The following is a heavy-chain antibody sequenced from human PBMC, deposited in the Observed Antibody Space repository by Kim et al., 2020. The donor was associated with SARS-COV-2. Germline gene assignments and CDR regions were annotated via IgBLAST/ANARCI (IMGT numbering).Heavy chain of an antibody. CDR2: IYYSGST. J-gene: IGHJ6*02. CDR1: GGSISSSSYY. V-gene: IGHV4-39*01. Sequence: SETLSLTCTVFGGSISSSSYYWGWIRQPPGKGLEWIGSIYYSGSTYYNPSLKSRVTISVDTSKNQFSLKLSSVTAADTAVYYCARRRAENYYYGMDVWG. CDR3: ARRRAENYYYGMDV.